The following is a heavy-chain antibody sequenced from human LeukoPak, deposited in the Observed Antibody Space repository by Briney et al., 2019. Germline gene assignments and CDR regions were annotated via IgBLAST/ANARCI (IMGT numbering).Heavy chain of an antibody. Sequence: GGSLRLSCAASGFTFSSYAMSWVRQAPGKGLEGVTAISGSGGMRFYADSVKGRFTISRDNPKNTLYLQMNSLRAEDTAVYYCARDRLRFLEWLLEGGPFDYWGQGTLVTVSS. CDR1: GFTFSSYA. CDR2: ISGSGGMR. D-gene: IGHD3-3*01. V-gene: IGHV3-23*01. J-gene: IGHJ4*02. CDR3: ARDRLRFLEWLLEGGPFDY.